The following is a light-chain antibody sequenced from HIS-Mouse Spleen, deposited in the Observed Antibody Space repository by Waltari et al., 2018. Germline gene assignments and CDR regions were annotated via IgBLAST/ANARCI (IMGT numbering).Light chain of an antibody. J-gene: IGKJ1*01. CDR1: QSVSSN. CDR3: QQYNNWPRT. Sequence: EIVMRQSPATLFVSPGEGAHLSCRASQSVSSNLAWYQQKPGQAPRLLIYGASTRATGIPARFSGSGSGTEFTLTISSMQFEDFAVYYCQQYNNWPRTFGQGTKVEIK. CDR2: GAS. V-gene: IGKV3-15*01.